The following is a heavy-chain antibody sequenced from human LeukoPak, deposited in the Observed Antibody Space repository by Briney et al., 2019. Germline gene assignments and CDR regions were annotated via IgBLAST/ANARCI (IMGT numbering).Heavy chain of an antibody. CDR3: ARAPYYDSSGQVDY. Sequence: ASQTLSPTCAVDGGSFSGYYWSWIRQPPGKGLEWIGEINHSGSTNYNPSLKSRVTISVDTSKNQFSLKLSSVTAADTAVYYCARAPYYDSSGQVDYWGQGTLVTVSS. CDR1: GGSFSGYY. J-gene: IGHJ4*02. V-gene: IGHV4-34*01. D-gene: IGHD3-22*01. CDR2: INHSGST.